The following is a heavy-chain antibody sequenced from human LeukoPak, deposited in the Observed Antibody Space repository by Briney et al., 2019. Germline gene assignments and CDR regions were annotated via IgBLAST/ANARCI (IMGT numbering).Heavy chain of an antibody. Sequence: ASVNISCKASGYTFTNSSIHWVRQAPGHGLEYMGWLNLKSGGTNYAQRFRGRVTMTRDTSITTAYMELTSLTSDDTAVYYCGRPSDSSGYYWPTGSFDIWGQGTMVTVSS. CDR3: GRPSDSSGYYWPTGSFDI. V-gene: IGHV1-2*02. D-gene: IGHD3-22*01. CDR1: GYTFTNSS. CDR2: LNLKSGGT. J-gene: IGHJ3*02.